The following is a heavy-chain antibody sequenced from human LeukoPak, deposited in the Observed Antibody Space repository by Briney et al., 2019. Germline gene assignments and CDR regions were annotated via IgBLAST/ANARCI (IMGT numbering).Heavy chain of an antibody. Sequence: SETLSLTCTVSGGSVSSSSYYWGWVRQPPGKWLEWIGRIYYSGSTYYNPSLKSRVTISVDTSKNQFSLKLSSVTAADTAVYYCARGGVDTAMVDYWGQGTLVTVSS. J-gene: IGHJ4*02. CDR3: ARGGVDTAMVDY. CDR2: IYYSGST. CDR1: GGSVSSSSYY. D-gene: IGHD5-18*01. V-gene: IGHV4-39*07.